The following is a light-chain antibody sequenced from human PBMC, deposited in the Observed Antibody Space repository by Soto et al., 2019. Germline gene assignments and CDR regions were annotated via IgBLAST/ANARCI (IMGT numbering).Light chain of an antibody. CDR3: QQYNTYPTWT. CDR1: HSVSTW. Sequence: DIQMTQSPSTLSASVGDIVTITCRASHSVSTWLAWYQQKPGKAPRLLIHKASTLESGVPSRFSGSGFGTEFTLTISSLQPDDFATDYCQQYNTYPTWTFGQGTKVEIK. CDR2: KAS. V-gene: IGKV1-5*03. J-gene: IGKJ1*01.